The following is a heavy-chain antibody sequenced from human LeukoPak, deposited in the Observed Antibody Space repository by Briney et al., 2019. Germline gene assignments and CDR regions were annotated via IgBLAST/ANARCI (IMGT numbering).Heavy chain of an antibody. V-gene: IGHV4-61*05. CDR3: ARGPIAVAAKDWFDP. D-gene: IGHD6-19*01. J-gene: IGHJ5*02. Sequence: SETLSLTCTVSGGSISSSSYYWGWIRQPPGKGLEWIGYIYYSGSTNYNPSLESRVTISLDTSKKQFSLKLSSVTAADTAVYYCARGPIAVAAKDWFDPWGQGTLVTVSS. CDR2: IYYSGST. CDR1: GGSISSSSYY.